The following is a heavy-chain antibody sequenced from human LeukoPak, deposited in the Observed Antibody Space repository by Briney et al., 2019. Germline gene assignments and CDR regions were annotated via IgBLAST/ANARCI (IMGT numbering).Heavy chain of an antibody. CDR1: GFTFSNYA. D-gene: IGHD3-9*01. J-gene: IGHJ4*02. Sequence: GGSLRLSCAASGFTFSNYAMTWVRQAPGKGLECVSGISGSGDNTYYADSVKGRFTISRDNSKNTLYLQMNSLRAEDTAVYYCAKDWQTYYDTLTGFPLDYWGQGTLVSVSS. CDR3: AKDWQTYYDTLTGFPLDY. CDR2: ISGSGDNT. V-gene: IGHV3-23*01.